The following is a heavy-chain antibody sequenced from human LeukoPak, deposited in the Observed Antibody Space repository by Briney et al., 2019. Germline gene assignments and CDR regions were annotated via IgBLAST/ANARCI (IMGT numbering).Heavy chain of an antibody. CDR3: AKDSWVWFGELSPPYDY. CDR1: GFTFSSYG. J-gene: IGHJ4*02. V-gene: IGHV3-23*01. CDR2: ISGSGGST. D-gene: IGHD3-10*01. Sequence: PGGTLRLSCAASGFTFSSYGMSWVRQAPGKGLEWVSAISGSGGSTYYADSVKGRFTISRDNSKNTLYLQMNSLRAEDTAVYYCAKDSWVWFGELSPPYDYWGQGTLVTVSS.